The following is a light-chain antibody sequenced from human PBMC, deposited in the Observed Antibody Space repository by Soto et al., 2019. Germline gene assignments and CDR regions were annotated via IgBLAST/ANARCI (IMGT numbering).Light chain of an antibody. CDR3: CSYAGSYTLV. J-gene: IGLJ2*01. CDR1: SSDVGGYNY. CDR2: DVT. V-gene: IGLV2-11*01. Sequence: QSALTQPRSVSGSPGQSVTISCTGTSSDVGGYNYVSWYQQHPGKAPKLMIYDVTKRPSGVPDRFSGSKSGNTASLTISGLQPEDEAGYYCCSYAGSYTLVFGGGTKVTVL.